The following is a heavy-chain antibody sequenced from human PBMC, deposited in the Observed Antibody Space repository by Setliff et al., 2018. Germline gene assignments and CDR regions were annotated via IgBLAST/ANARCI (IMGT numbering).Heavy chain of an antibody. J-gene: IGHJ6*03. CDR3: ARMSGFQYIDV. Sequence: PSETLSLTCSVSDDSISSRRYYWGWFRQPAGKELEWVGQIYTSWSTNYNPSLKSRVTISLDTSKNQFSLSLTSVTAADTAVYYCARMSGFQYIDVWGKGTTVT. CDR2: IYTSWST. V-gene: IGHV4-61*09. D-gene: IGHD3-3*01. CDR1: DDSISSRRYY.